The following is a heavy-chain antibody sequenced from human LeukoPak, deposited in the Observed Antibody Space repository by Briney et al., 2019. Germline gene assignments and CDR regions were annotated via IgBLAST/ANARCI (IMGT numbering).Heavy chain of an antibody. CDR2: ISYDGSNK. CDR3: ARESGSGALDY. V-gene: IGHV3-30-3*01. J-gene: IGHJ4*02. CDR1: GFTFSSYA. Sequence: GGSLRLSCAASGFTFSSYAMHWVRQAPGKGLEWVAVISYDGSNKYYADSVKGRFTISRDNSKNTLYLQMNSLRAEDTAVYYCARESGSGALDYWGQGTLVTVSS. D-gene: IGHD6-19*01.